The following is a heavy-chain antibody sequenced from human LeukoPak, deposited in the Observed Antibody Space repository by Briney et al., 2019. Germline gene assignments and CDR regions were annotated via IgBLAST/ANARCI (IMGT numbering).Heavy chain of an antibody. V-gene: IGHV1-69*01. D-gene: IGHD3-10*01. CDR2: IIPIFGTA. J-gene: IGHJ5*02. CDR3: ARVVESELLWFGELFKAPHNWFDP. CDR1: GGTFSSYA. Sequence: SVKVSCKASGGTFSSYAISWVRQAPGQGLEWMGGIIPIFGTANYAQKVQGRVTITADESTSTAYMELSSLRSEDTAVYYCARVVESELLWFGELFKAPHNWFDPWGQGTLVTVSS.